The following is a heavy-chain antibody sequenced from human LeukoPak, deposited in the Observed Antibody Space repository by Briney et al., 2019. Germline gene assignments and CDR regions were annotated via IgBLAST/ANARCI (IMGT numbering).Heavy chain of an antibody. CDR1: GYSISSGYY. V-gene: IGHV4-38-2*02. CDR2: IYHNGNT. D-gene: IGHD6-13*01. J-gene: IGHJ4*02. CDR3: ARDVTAAFDY. Sequence: SETLSLTCAVSGYSISSGYYWGWIRQPPRKGLEWIGSIYHNGNTYYNPSLKSRVTISVDTSKNEFSLKLSSVTAADTAVYYCARDVTAAFDYWGQGTLVTVSS.